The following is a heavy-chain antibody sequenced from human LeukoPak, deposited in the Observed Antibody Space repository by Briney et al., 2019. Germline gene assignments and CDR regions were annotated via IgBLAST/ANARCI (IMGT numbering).Heavy chain of an antibody. Sequence: GGSLRLSCAASGFTFSTSGMNWVRQAPGRGLEWVSYIAIGSSPVYYADSVKGRFTSSRDNAKNSLYLQMNSLRDEDTAVYYCARPAAAAAAFCDYWGQGTLVIVSS. CDR2: IAIGSSPV. CDR1: GFTFSTSG. CDR3: ARPAAAAAAFCDY. D-gene: IGHD6-25*01. V-gene: IGHV3-48*02. J-gene: IGHJ4*02.